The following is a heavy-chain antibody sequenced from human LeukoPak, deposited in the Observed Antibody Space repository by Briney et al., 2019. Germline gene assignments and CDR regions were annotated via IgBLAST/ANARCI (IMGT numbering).Heavy chain of an antibody. CDR2: IYTSGST. J-gene: IGHJ6*03. CDR1: GDSVSNYY. Sequence: PSETLSLTCTVSGDSVSNYYWSWIRQPAGKGLEWIGRIYTSGSTNYNPSLMSRVTISVGTSKNQFSLKLMSGTGADTARCYTASGAATVDTAMAPNYYYCYMDVWDKGPTVTISS. D-gene: IGHD5-18*01. CDR3: ASGAATVDTAMAPNYYYCYMDV. V-gene: IGHV4-4*07.